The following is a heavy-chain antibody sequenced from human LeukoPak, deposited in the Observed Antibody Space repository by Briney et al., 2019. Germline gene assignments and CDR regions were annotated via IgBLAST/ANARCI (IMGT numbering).Heavy chain of an antibody. J-gene: IGHJ4*02. CDR2: ISVYNGQT. Sequence: ASVKVSCKASGYTFSNYGIGWMRQAPRQGLEWMGWISVYNGQTNYAQKFQGRVTMTADTSTATAYMELRSLRSDDTAVYYCARDGFFDYWGQGTLVTVSS. D-gene: IGHD5-12*01. CDR1: GYTFSNYG. V-gene: IGHV1-18*01. CDR3: ARDGFFDY.